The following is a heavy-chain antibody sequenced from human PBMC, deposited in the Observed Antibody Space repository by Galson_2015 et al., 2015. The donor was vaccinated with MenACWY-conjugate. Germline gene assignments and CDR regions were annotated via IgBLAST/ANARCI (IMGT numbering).Heavy chain of an antibody. V-gene: IGHV1-3*01. CDR3: AREIVVAPAASWGDYYHGMDV. CDR2: INAGNGNT. J-gene: IGHJ6*02. CDR1: GYTFTNYA. D-gene: IGHD2-2*01. Sequence: SVKVSCKASGYTFTNYAMQWVRQAPGQRLEWMGWINAGNGNTKYSQKFQGRVTITSDTSASTAYMELSSLRSEDTAVYYCAREIVVAPAASWGDYYHGMDVWGQGTTVTVSS.